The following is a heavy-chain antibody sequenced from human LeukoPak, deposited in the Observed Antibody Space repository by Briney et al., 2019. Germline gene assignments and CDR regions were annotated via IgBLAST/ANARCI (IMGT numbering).Heavy chain of an antibody. CDR2: IKSKTDGGTT. V-gene: IGHV3-15*01. CDR1: GFXFSNAW. J-gene: IGHJ4*02. CDR3: TTDLVVVAAHPRDY. D-gene: IGHD2-15*01. Sequence: GGSLRLSCAASGFXFSNAWISWVRQAPGKGLEWVGRIKSKTDGGTTDYAAPVKGRFTISRDDSKNTLYLQMNSLKTEDTAVYYCTTDLVVVAAHPRDYWGQGTLVTVSS.